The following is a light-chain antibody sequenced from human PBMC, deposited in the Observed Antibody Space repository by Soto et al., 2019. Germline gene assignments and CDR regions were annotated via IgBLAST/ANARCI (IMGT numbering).Light chain of an antibody. J-gene: IGLJ2*01. CDR2: RDN. CDR1: SSDLGSNP. CDR3: SAWDDSIYGPV. Sequence: QPVLTQPPSASGTPGQRVAISCSEGSSDLGSNPVNRYLHIPGAAPKLLIYRDNQRPSGVPDRFSGSKSGTSASLTISGLQSEDEADYFSSAWDDSIYGPVFGGGTKLTVL. V-gene: IGLV1-44*01.